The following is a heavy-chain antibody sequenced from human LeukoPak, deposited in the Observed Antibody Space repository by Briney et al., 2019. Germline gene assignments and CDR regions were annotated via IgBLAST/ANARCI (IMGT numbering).Heavy chain of an antibody. Sequence: PSETLSLTCTVSGGSISSSSYYWGWIRQPPGKGLEWIGTIYYSGSTYYNPSLKSRVSISVDTSKNQFSLKLSSVTAADTAVYYCARVVPMYSSDWYDDYWGQGTLVTVSS. V-gene: IGHV4-39*01. CDR2: IYYSGST. J-gene: IGHJ4*02. D-gene: IGHD6-19*01. CDR1: GGSISSSSYY. CDR3: ARVVPMYSSDWYDDY.